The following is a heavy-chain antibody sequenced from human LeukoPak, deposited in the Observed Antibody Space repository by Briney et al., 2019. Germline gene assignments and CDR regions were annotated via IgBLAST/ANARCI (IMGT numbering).Heavy chain of an antibody. CDR3: AELGITMIGGV. CDR1: GFSFSAYS. V-gene: IGHV3-21*01. D-gene: IGHD3-10*02. CDR2: IISSNGYI. Sequence: GGSLRLSCAASGFSFSAYSMNWVRQAPGKGLEWVSSIISSNGYIYYADSVKGRFTISRDNAENSLYLQMNSLRAEDTAVYYCAELGITMIGGVWGKGTTVTISS. J-gene: IGHJ6*04.